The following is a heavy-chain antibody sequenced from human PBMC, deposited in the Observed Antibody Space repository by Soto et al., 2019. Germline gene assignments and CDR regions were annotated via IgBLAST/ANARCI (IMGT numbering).Heavy chain of an antibody. Sequence: PAGSLRLSCASSGFTFSSNAMSGVRQAPGKGLEGVSAIGGSGGSTYYADPVKGRFTISRDNSKNTLYLQMNSLRAEDTAVYYCAKDHSSGWYPTMIVVAYFDYWGQGT. V-gene: IGHV3-23*01. J-gene: IGHJ4*02. CDR3: AKDHSSGWYPTMIVVAYFDY. D-gene: IGHD3-22*01. CDR2: IGGSGGST. CDR1: GFTFSSNA.